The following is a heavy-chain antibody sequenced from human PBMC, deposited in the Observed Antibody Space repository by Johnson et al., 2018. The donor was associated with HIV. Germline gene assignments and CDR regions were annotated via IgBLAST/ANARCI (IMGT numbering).Heavy chain of an antibody. Sequence: QVQLVESGGGLVTPGGSLRLSCAASGFTFTDYYMSWIRQAPGKGLEWVSYISSSGSTIFYADSVKGRFTISRDNSKNTVYLQMNSLRADDTAVYFCVRRMVVGYVAFDIWGQGTMVSVSS. CDR3: VRRMVVGYVAFDI. J-gene: IGHJ3*02. D-gene: IGHD2-21*01. V-gene: IGHV3-11*04. CDR2: ISSSGSTI. CDR1: GFTFTDYY.